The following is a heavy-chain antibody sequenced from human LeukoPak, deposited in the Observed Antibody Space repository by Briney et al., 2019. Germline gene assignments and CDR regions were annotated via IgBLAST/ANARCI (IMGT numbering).Heavy chain of an antibody. CDR2: ITSSGSYI. CDR1: AFSFSNYN. CDR3: ARDPYSGSYSDYYYYYMDV. D-gene: IGHD1-26*01. V-gene: IGHV3-21*01. Sequence: PGGSLRLSCAASAFSFSNYNMNWVRQAQGKGLEWVSSITSSGSYIYYADSVKGRFTISRDNATTSLYLQLNSLRAEDTAVYYCARDPYSGSYSDYYYYYMDVWGKGTTVTVSS. J-gene: IGHJ6*03.